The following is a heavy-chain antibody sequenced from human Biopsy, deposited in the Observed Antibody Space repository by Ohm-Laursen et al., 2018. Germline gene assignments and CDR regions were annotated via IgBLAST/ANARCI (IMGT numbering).Heavy chain of an antibody. J-gene: IGHJ6*02. Sequence: SDTLPLTCAVYGGSFSDYYWTWIRQPPGKGLEWIGEINHRGTTNYNPSLKSRVTISVHTSKNQFSLKVRSVTAADTAVYYCVRGVDYYDPYHYYALDVWGQGTTVTVSS. D-gene: IGHD3-22*01. CDR2: INHRGTT. CDR3: VRGVDYYDPYHYYALDV. CDR1: GGSFSDYY. V-gene: IGHV4-34*01.